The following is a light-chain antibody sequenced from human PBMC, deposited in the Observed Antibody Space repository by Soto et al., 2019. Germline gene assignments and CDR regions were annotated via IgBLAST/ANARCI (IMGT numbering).Light chain of an antibody. CDR3: QQRRNWLLT. V-gene: IGKV3-11*01. CDR1: QSVSSY. J-gene: IGKJ4*01. CDR2: DAS. Sequence: EIVLPQSPATLSLSPGERATLSCRASQSVSSYLAWYQQKPGQAPRLLIYDASNRATGIPARFSGSGSGTDFTLTISSLEPEDFAVYYCQQRRNWLLTFGGGTKVEIK.